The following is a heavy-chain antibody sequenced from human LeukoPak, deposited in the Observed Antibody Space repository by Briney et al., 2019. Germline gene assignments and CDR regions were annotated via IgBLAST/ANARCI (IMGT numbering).Heavy chain of an antibody. D-gene: IGHD5-24*01. CDR3: ARMADGYNLYYFDY. V-gene: IGHV4-31*03. CDR1: GGSISSGGYY. Sequence: SQTLSLTCTVSGGSISSGGYYWSWIRQHPGKGLEWIGYIYYSGSTYYNPSLKSRVTISVDTSKNQFSLKLSSVTAADTAVYYCARMADGYNLYYFDYWGQGTLVTVSS. J-gene: IGHJ4*02. CDR2: IYYSGST.